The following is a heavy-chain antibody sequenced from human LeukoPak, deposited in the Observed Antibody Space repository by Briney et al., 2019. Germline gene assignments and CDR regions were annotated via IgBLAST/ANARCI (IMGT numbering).Heavy chain of an antibody. J-gene: IGHJ4*02. V-gene: IGHV4-39*07. CDR3: ARDRRYYGSGSSGSSDFDY. CDR2: IYHSGST. D-gene: IGHD3-10*01. Sequence: PSETLSLTCTVSGGSISSRNYYWGWIRQPPGKGLEWIGSIYHSGSTYYNPSLKSRVTISVDTSKNQFSLKLSSVTAADTAVYYCARDRRYYGSGSSGSSDFDYWGQGTLVTVSS. CDR1: GGSISSRNYY.